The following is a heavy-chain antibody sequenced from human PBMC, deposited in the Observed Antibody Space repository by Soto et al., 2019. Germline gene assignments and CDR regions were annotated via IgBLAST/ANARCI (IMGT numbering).Heavy chain of an antibody. CDR3: AKDRGRGYSYGPNPYYYHGMDV. Sequence: AASGFTFSSYAMHWVRQAPGKGLEWVSAISGSGGSTYYADSVKGRFTISRDNSKNTLYLQMNSLRAEDTAVYYCAKDRGRGYSYGPNPYYYHGMDVWGQGTTVTVSS. D-gene: IGHD5-18*01. CDR2: ISGSGGST. CDR1: GFTFSSYA. J-gene: IGHJ6*02. V-gene: IGHV3-23*01.